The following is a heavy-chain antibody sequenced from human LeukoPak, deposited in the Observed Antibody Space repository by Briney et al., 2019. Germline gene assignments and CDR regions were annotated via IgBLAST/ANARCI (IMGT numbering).Heavy chain of an antibody. D-gene: IGHD2-2*01. J-gene: IGHJ6*02. CDR1: GGSFSGYY. Sequence: SETLSLTCAVYGGSFSGYYWSWIRQPPGKGLEWIGEINHSGSTNYNPSLKSRVTISVDTSKNQFSLKLSSVTAADTAVYYCARLYCSSTSCWDYYYYGMDVWGQGTTVTVSS. V-gene: IGHV4-34*01. CDR2: INHSGST. CDR3: ARLYCSSTSCWDYYYYGMDV.